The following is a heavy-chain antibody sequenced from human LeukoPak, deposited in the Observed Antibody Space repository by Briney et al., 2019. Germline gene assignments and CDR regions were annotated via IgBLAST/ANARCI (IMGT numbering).Heavy chain of an antibody. V-gene: IGHV3-21*01. CDR2: ISSSSSYI. J-gene: IGHJ6*03. CDR1: GFTFSSYS. D-gene: IGHD6-6*01. CDR3: ATQLAGGYYYYYMDV. Sequence: GGSLRLSCAASGFTFSSYSMNWVRQAPGKGLEWVSSISSSSSYIYYADSVKGRFTISRDNAKNSLYLQMNSLRAEDTAVYYCATQLAGGYYYYYMDVWGKGTTVTVSS.